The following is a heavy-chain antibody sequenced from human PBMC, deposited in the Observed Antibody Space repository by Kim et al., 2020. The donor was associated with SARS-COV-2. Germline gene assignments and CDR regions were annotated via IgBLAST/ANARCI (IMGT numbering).Heavy chain of an antibody. Sequence: GGSLRLSCAASAFIVSSNYMSWVRQAPGKGLEWVSLIYGGGSTYYAGSVKGRFTISRDNSKNTLYLQMNSLRAEDTAVYYCARDMRAMVRGLTYYFGMDVWGQGTPVTVSS. CDR1: AFIVSSNY. J-gene: IGHJ6*02. CDR2: IYGGGST. D-gene: IGHD3-10*01. V-gene: IGHV3-53*01. CDR3: ARDMRAMVRGLTYYFGMDV.